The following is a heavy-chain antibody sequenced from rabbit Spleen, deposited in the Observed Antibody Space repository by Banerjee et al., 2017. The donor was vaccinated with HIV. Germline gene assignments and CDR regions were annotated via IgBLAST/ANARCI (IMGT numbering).Heavy chain of an antibody. CDR2: IYAGNSGST. CDR1: GFSFSSGCY. Sequence: QSLEESGGDLVKPGASLTLTCTASGFSFSSGCYMCWVRQAPGKGLEWIACIYAGNSGSTYYASWAKGRFTISITSSTTVTLQMTSLTAADTATYFCARDVNSIAYGYAINLWGQGTLVTVS. CDR3: ARDVNSIAYGYAINL. J-gene: IGHJ4*01. V-gene: IGHV1S40*01. D-gene: IGHD6-1*01.